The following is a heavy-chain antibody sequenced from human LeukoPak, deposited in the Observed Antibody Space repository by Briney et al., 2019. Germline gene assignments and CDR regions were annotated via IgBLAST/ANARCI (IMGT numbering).Heavy chain of an antibody. J-gene: IGHJ4*02. CDR3: AKGPRGSYDY. V-gene: IGHV3-23*01. CDR1: GFTFNSYA. Sequence: PGGSLRLSCAASGFTFNSYAMTWVRQAPGKGLEWVSSITDSGGSAYYADSVKGRFTISRDNSKNTLYLQMNSMRADDTAVYYCAKGPRGSYDYWGQGTLVTVSS. CDR2: ITDSGGSA. D-gene: IGHD1-26*01.